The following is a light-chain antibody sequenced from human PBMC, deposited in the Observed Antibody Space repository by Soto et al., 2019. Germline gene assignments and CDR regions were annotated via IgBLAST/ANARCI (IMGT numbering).Light chain of an antibody. CDR2: KAS. CDR1: QSVSSW. J-gene: IGKJ4*01. Sequence: DIQMTQSPSTLSASVGDRVTITCRASQSVSSWLAWYQQKPGKAPKLLIYKASTLESGGPSSFSGRGSGTEFTLTISSLQPDDFATYYCQQYNSYPLTFGGGTKVEIK. V-gene: IGKV1-5*03. CDR3: QQYNSYPLT.